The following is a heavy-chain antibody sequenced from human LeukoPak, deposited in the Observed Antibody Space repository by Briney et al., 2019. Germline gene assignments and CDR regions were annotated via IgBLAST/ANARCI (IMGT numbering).Heavy chain of an antibody. CDR2: ISSSSSYI. Sequence: GGSLRLSCEASGFSFTTFTMNWVRQVPGQGLQWVSSISSSSSYINYADSVKGRFTISRDNARNSLFLQMNSLRAEDTAVYYCARHRTASDYWGQGTLVTVSS. J-gene: IGHJ4*02. CDR3: ARHRTASDY. D-gene: IGHD3-16*02. CDR1: GFSFTTFT. V-gene: IGHV3-21*01.